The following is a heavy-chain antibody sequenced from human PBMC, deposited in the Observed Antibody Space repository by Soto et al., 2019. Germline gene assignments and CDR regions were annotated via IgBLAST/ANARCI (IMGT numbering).Heavy chain of an antibody. CDR1: GGSISSYY. CDR3: AREHSSSAGYYYYYMDV. CDR2: IYYSGST. V-gene: IGHV4-59*01. J-gene: IGHJ6*03. Sequence: PSETLSLTCTVSGGSISSYYWSWIRQPPGKGLEWIGYIYYSGSTNYNPSLKSRVTISVDTSKNQFSLKLSSVTAADTAVYYCAREHSSSAGYYYYYMDVWGKGTTVTVSS. D-gene: IGHD6-6*01.